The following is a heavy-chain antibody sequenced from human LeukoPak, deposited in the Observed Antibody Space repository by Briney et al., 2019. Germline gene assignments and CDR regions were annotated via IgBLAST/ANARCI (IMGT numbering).Heavy chain of an antibody. CDR3: ARAITMIRGVRYYYHYYMDI. D-gene: IGHD3-10*01. Sequence: SVKVSCKASGGTFSRDAFSWVRQAPGQGLEWMGGIIPIFGTANYARKFQGRVTITADESTSTAYMELSSLRSEDTAVYYCARAITMIRGVRYYYHYYMDIWGMGTTVTISS. V-gene: IGHV1-69*13. J-gene: IGHJ6*03. CDR2: IIPIFGTA. CDR1: GGTFSRDA.